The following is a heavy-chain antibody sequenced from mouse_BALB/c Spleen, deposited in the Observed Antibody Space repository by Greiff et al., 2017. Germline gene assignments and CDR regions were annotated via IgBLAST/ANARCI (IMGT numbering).Heavy chain of an antibody. V-gene: IGHV1-87*01. CDR2: IYPGDGDT. CDR3: ARSGGNHVFDY. CDR1: GYTFTSYW. Sequence: QVQLQQSGAELVKPGASVKLSCKASGYTFTSYWMQWVKQRPGQGLEWIGAIYPGDGDTRYTQKFKGKATLTADKSSSTAYMQLSSLASEDSAVYYCARSGGNHVFDYWGQGTTLTVSS. D-gene: IGHD2-1*01. J-gene: IGHJ2*01.